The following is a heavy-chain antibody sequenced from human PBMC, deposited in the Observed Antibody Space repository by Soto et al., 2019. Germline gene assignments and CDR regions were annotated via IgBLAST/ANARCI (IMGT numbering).Heavy chain of an antibody. Sequence: PWGSLRLSFAAPGFTFSSYAMTWVRQAPGKGLEWVSSISGSGGSTYYEDSVKVRFTISRDNSKNTLYLQMNSLRVEDTALYCCGKGVSHYHNYGMDXWGQGTTVTVS. CDR3: GKGVSHYHNYGMDX. V-gene: IGHV3-23*01. D-gene: IGHD2-8*01. CDR2: ISGSGGST. CDR1: GFTFSSYA. J-gene: IGHJ6*02.